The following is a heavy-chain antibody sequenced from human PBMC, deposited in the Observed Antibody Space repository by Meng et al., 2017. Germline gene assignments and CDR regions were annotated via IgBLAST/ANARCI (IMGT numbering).Heavy chain of an antibody. V-gene: IGHV2-5*02. J-gene: IGHJ4*02. D-gene: IGHD6-13*01. CDR3: AHCLYSSSCDY. CDR2: IYWDDDK. CDR1: GFSLSTSVVG. Sequence: QTTLTESRPTRVQPTQTLTLTCTFPGFSLSTSVVGVGWIRQPPGKALEWLALIYWDDDKRYSPSLKSRLTITKDTSKNQVVLTMTNMDPVDTATYYCAHCLYSSSCDYWGQGTLVTVSS.